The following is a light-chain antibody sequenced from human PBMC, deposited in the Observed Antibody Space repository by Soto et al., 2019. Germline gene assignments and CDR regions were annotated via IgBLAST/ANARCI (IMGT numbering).Light chain of an antibody. Sequence: EIVMTQSPASLSASPGERATLSCRTSQSVSSNLAWYQQKPGQAPRLLIYAASTKVTGIPARFSGSGSGTEFTLTISSLQSEDFAVYYCQQYNNWPPLTFGGGTKVEIK. J-gene: IGKJ4*02. CDR1: QSVSSN. CDR3: QQYNNWPPLT. CDR2: AAS. V-gene: IGKV3-15*01.